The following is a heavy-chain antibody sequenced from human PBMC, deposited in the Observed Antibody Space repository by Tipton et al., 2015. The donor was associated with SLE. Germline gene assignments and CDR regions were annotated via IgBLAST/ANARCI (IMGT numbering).Heavy chain of an antibody. CDR1: GESFSASQ. J-gene: IGHJ3*02. D-gene: IGHD5-18*01. CDR2: VNHSGST. CDR3: ARPNGYDAFDI. V-gene: IGHV4-34*01. Sequence: TLSLTCTVYGESFSASQWTWIRQPPGKGLEWIGEVNHSGSTTYNPSLKSRVTISVDTSKKHFSLNLRSVTAADTAVYYRARPNGYDAFDIWGQGTLVTVSS.